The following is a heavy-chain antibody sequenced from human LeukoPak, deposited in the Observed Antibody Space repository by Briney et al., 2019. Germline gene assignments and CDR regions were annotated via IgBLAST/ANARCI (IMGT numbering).Heavy chain of an antibody. V-gene: IGHV3-30*18. CDR3: AKGSTMIVVAHNFDY. Sequence: GGSLRLSCAASGFTFSSYGMHWVRQAPGKGLEWVAVISYDGSNKYYADSVKGRFTISRDNSKNTLYLQMNSLRAEDTAVYYCAKGSTMIVVAHNFDYWGQGTLVTVSS. D-gene: IGHD3-22*01. J-gene: IGHJ4*02. CDR1: GFTFSSYG. CDR2: ISYDGSNK.